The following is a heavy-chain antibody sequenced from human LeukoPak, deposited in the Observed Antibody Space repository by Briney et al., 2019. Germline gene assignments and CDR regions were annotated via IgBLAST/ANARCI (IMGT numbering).Heavy chain of an antibody. CDR1: GGSINNSY. D-gene: IGHD2-15*01. CDR3: ARGVVAAPQTFDY. CDR2: IYYSGST. J-gene: IGHJ4*02. Sequence: PSETLSLTCTVSGGSINNSYWTWIRQPPGKGLEWIGHIYYSGSTNYSPSLKSRVTISVDTSKNQFSLKLTSVTAADTAVYYCARGVVAAPQTFDYWGQGTLVTVSS. V-gene: IGHV4-59*01.